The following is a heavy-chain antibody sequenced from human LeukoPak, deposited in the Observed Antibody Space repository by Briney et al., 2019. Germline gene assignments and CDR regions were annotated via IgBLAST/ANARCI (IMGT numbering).Heavy chain of an antibody. D-gene: IGHD6-13*01. V-gene: IGHV1-69*05. J-gene: IGHJ4*02. Sequence: SVKVSCKASGGIFSRYAISWVRQVPGQGLEWMGGLVPIFATPNYAQKFQGRVTITTDESTDESTGTAYMELSGLKSEDTAVYYCARGGETAAGISSFFDYWGQGTLVTVSS. CDR3: ARGGETAAGISSFFDY. CDR2: LVPIFATP. CDR1: GGIFSRYA.